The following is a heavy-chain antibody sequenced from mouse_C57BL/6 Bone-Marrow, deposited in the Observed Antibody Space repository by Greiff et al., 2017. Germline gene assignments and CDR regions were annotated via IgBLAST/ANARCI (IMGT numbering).Heavy chain of an antibody. J-gene: IGHJ3*02. D-gene: IGHD1-2*01. CDR2: IYPSDSGT. CDR3: ARSHYYCVFGY. CDR1: GYTFTSYW. Sequence: QVQLQQSGAELVRPGSSVKLSCKASGYTFTSYWMDWVKQRPGQGLEWIGNIYPSDSGTHYNQKFKDKATLTVDKSSSTAYMKLSSLTSEDSAVYACARSHYYCVFGYGGQGTGVTVSA. V-gene: IGHV1-61*01.